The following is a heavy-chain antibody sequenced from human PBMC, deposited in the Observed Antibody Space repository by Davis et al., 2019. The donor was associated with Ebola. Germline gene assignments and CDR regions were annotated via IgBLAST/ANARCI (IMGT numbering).Heavy chain of an antibody. V-gene: IGHV3-21*01. CDR1: GFTFSGYS. Sequence: GGSLRLSCAASGFTFSGYSMNWVRQAPGKGLEWVSSISYSSSYIYDADSVKGRFTISRDNAKNSLYLQMNSLRVEDTAVYYCASGFGQLGYWGQGTLVTVSS. CDR2: ISYSSSYI. J-gene: IGHJ4*02. CDR3: ASGFGQLGY. D-gene: IGHD6-13*01.